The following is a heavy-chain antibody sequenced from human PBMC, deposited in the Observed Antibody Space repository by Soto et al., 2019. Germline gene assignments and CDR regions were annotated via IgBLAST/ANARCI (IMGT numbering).Heavy chain of an antibody. Sequence: EVQLVESGGGLVQPGRSLRLSCAASGFTFGDYAMHWVRQVPGXXLEWVXXISWNRATIEYADSVKGRFTISRDNAKNSLYLQMDSLRAEDAALYFCVKDSYSXXWNTXXXXAGAFDFWGQGTMVTVSS. J-gene: IGHJ3*01. D-gene: IGHD3-3*01. CDR3: VKDSYSXXWNTXXXXAGAFDF. CDR1: GFTFGDYA. V-gene: IGHV3-9*01. CDR2: ISWNRATI.